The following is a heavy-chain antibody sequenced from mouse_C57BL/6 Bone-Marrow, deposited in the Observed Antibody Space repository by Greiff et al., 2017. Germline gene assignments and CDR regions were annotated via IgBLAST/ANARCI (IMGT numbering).Heavy chain of an antibody. D-gene: IGHD1-1*01. CDR3: VVKSYYAMDY. J-gene: IGHJ4*01. CDR2: ISYDGSN. CDR1: GYSITGGYY. Sequence: ESGPGLVKPSQSLSLTCSVTGYSITGGYYWNWIRQFPGNKLEWMGYISYDGSNNYNPSLKNRISITRDTSKNQFFLKLNSVTTEDTATSSAVVKSYYAMDYWGQGTSVTVSS. V-gene: IGHV3-6*01.